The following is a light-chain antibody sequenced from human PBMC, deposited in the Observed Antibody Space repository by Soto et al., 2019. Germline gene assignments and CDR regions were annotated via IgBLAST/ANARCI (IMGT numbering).Light chain of an antibody. Sequence: QSALTQPPSVSGAPGQRVTISCTGSSSNIGAGYDVHWYQQLPGRAPKLLIYANSNRPSGFPDRFSGSRSGTSASLAITGLQAEDEADYSCQSYDSSLSGFYVFGTGTKVTVL. CDR2: ANS. V-gene: IGLV1-40*01. CDR1: SSNIGAGYD. CDR3: QSYDSSLSGFYV. J-gene: IGLJ1*01.